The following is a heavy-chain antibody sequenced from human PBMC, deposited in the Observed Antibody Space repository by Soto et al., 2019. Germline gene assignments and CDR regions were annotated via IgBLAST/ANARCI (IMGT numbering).Heavy chain of an antibody. Sequence: SETLSLTCTVSGGSISSGGYYWSWIRQHPGKGLEWIGYIYYSGSTYYNPSLKSRITIKPDTSKNQFSLQLNSVTPEDTAVYYCAISWNWNFDWFDPWGQGTLVTVSS. CDR1: GGSISSGGYY. CDR3: AISWNWNFDWFDP. V-gene: IGHV4-31*03. J-gene: IGHJ5*02. CDR2: IYYSGST. D-gene: IGHD1-7*01.